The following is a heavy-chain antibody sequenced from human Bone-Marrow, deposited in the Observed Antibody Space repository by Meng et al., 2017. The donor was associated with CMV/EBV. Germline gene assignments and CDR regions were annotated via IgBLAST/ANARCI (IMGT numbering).Heavy chain of an antibody. CDR2: INSDGSST. CDR3: ARENNNWNYVGYFDL. Sequence: GESLKISCAASGFTFSSYWMHWVRQAPGKGLVWVSRINSDGSSTSYADSVKGRFTISRDNAKNTLYLQMNSLRAEDTAVYYCARENNNWNYVGYFDLWGRGTRVTVYS. J-gene: IGHJ2*01. D-gene: IGHD1-7*01. V-gene: IGHV3-74*01. CDR1: GFTFSSYW.